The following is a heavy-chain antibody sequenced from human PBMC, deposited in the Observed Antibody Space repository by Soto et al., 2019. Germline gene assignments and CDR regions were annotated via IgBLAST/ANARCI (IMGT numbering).Heavy chain of an antibody. Sequence: GGSLRLSCAASGFTFSSYTMHWVRQAPGKGLEWVAVISYDENNKYYTDSVKGRFTISRDNSKNTLYLQMNSLRGEDTAVYYCARDPYSSGWLDYWGQGTLVTVSS. V-gene: IGHV3-30-3*01. CDR3: ARDPYSSGWLDY. CDR2: ISYDENNK. D-gene: IGHD6-19*01. CDR1: GFTFSSYT. J-gene: IGHJ4*02.